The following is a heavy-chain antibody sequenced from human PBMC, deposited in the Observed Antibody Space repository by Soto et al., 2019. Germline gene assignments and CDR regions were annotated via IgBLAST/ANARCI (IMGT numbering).Heavy chain of an antibody. D-gene: IGHD2-21*02. CDR2: ISSSGSTI. CDR1: GFTFSSYE. Sequence: GSLRLSCAASGFTFSSYEMNWVRQAPGKGLEWVSYISSSGSTIYYADSVKGRFTISRDNAKNSLYLQMSGLRAEDTAVYYCARVRIVVVTTYPGDYYGMDVWGQGTTVTVSS. CDR3: ARVRIVVVTTYPGDYYGMDV. V-gene: IGHV3-48*03. J-gene: IGHJ6*02.